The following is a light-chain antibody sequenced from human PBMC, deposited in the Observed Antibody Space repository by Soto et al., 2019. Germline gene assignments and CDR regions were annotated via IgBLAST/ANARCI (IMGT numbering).Light chain of an antibody. J-gene: IGKJ5*01. CDR3: MQALQTPIT. Sequence: TQSPLALPVTPGEPASISCRSSQSLLHSNGYIYLDWFLQKPGQSPQLLIYLGSNRASGVPDRFSGSGSGTDFTLKISRVEAEDVGVYYCMQALQTPITFGQGTRLEIK. CDR2: LGS. V-gene: IGKV2-28*01. CDR1: QSLLHSNGYIY.